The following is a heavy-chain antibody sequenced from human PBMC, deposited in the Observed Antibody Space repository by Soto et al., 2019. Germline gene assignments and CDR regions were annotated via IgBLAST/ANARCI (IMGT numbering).Heavy chain of an antibody. CDR2: TFYRSEWKT. D-gene: IGHD5-12*01. Sequence: SETLSLTCAISGDSVSSHTAAWNWVRQSPSRGLEWLGRTFYRSEWKTDYAPSVRGRITINADTSRNQFSLQLSSVTPEDTAVYYCAVNRASWLFDSWGQGTLVTVSS. V-gene: IGHV6-1*01. CDR1: GDSVSSHTAA. J-gene: IGHJ4*02. CDR3: AVNRASWLFDS.